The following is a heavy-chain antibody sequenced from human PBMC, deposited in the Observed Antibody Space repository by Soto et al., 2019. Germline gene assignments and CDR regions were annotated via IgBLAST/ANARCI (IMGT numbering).Heavy chain of an antibody. Sequence: VRASYQRSGRKCRSYSMSWVRKAPGQGLEWMGRIIPILGMANYAQKCQGRVTITADKSTSTAYMELSSLRSEDTAVYYCARTAILFHYYYSSGPPVGENCCDPWGQGTLVTVSP. D-gene: IGHD3-22*01. J-gene: IGHJ5*02. V-gene: IGHV1-69*02. CDR1: GRKCRSYS. CDR3: ARTAILFHYYYSSGPPVGENCCDP. CDR2: IIPILGMA.